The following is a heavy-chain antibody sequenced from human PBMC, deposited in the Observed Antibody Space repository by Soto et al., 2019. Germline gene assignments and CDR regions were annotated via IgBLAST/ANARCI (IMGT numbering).Heavy chain of an antibody. J-gene: IGHJ1*01. D-gene: IGHD2-15*01. V-gene: IGHV4-59*08. CDR2: MFYSGST. Sequence: TSETLSLTCTVSGGSISSNYWSWIRQPPGKGLEWIGYMFYSGSTNYNPSLKSRVTVSVDTSKNQLSLKLSSMTAADTAVYFCARHSDSGLGYFQHWGQGTLVTVSS. CDR1: GGSISSNY. CDR3: ARHSDSGLGYFQH.